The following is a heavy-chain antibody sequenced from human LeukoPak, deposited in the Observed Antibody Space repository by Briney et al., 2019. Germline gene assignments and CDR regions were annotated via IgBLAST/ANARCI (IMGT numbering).Heavy chain of an antibody. J-gene: IGHJ4*02. CDR3: AKDPLRWELPYLADGDFDY. CDR2: ISGSGGST. V-gene: IGHV3-23*01. CDR1: GFTFSSYA. Sequence: GGSLRLSCAASGFTFSSYAMSWVRQTPGKGLEWVSAISGSGGSTYYADSVKGRFTISRDNSKNTLYLQMNSLRAEDTAVYYCAKDPLRWELPYLADGDFDYWGQGTLVTVSS. D-gene: IGHD1-26*01.